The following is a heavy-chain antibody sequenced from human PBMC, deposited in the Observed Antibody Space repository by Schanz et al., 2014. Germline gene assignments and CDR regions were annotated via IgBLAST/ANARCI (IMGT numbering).Heavy chain of an antibody. V-gene: IGHV3-43*01. J-gene: IGHJ4*02. CDR2: VTWDGGYT. D-gene: IGHD5-12*01. Sequence: EVQLLESGGGLVQPGGSLRLSCAVSGFTFSSYWMSWVRQPPGKGLEWVSLVTWDGGYTYYADSVKGRFTISRDNSKNSLYLQMDSLRSEDTALYYCAKNRAGGYESFLDSWGQGTLVTVSS. CDR1: GFTFSSYW. CDR3: AKNRAGGYESFLDS.